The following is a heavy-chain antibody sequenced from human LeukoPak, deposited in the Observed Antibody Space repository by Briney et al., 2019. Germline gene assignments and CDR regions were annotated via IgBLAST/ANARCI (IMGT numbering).Heavy chain of an antibody. CDR3: AKDFRPIAVAATQGLDY. CDR1: GFTFSSYG. CDR2: ISYDGSNK. D-gene: IGHD6-19*01. J-gene: IGHJ4*02. V-gene: IGHV3-30*18. Sequence: TGRSLRLSCAASGFTFSSYGMHWVRQAPGKGLEWVAVISYDGSNKYYADSVKGRFTISRDNSKNTLYLQMNSLRAEDTAVYYCAKDFRPIAVAATQGLDYWGQGTLVTVSS.